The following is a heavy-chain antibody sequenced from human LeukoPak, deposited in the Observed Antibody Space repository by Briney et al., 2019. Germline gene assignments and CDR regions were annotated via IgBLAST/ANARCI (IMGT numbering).Heavy chain of an antibody. J-gene: IGHJ4*02. CDR2: VTGNGDNT. Sequence: GGSLRLSCAASGFTFSSYAMSWVRQAPGKGLEWVSSVTGNGDNTFHADSVKCRFTISRDNSKNMLYLQINSLRAEDTAVYYCAKKNYHRFDYWGQGTLVIVSS. V-gene: IGHV3-23*01. D-gene: IGHD5-24*01. CDR3: AKKNYHRFDY. CDR1: GFTFSSYA.